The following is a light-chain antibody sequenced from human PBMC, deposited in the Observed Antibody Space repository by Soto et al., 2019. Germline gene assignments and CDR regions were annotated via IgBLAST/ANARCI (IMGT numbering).Light chain of an antibody. V-gene: IGKV1-33*01. CDR1: RDISNY. CDR2: DAS. J-gene: IGKJ3*01. Sequence: DIQMTQSPSSLSASVGDRVNFTCQASRDISNYLHWYQQKPGKAPKLLIYDASKLETGVPSRFSGRGSGTDFTFTISSLQPEAVAAYYCQQYDNIPFTFGPGTKVDIK. CDR3: QQYDNIPFT.